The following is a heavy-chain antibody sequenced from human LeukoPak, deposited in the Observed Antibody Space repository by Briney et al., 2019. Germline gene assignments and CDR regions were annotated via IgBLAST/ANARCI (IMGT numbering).Heavy chain of an antibody. Sequence: PGRSLRLSCAASGFTFSGSAMHWVRQASGKGLEWVGRIRSKANSYATAYAASVKGRFTISRDDSKNTAYLQMNSLKTEDTAVYYCTRLSSTGAFDIWGQGTMVTVSS. CDR2: IRSKANSYAT. J-gene: IGHJ3*02. D-gene: IGHD4-17*01. CDR1: GFTFSGSA. V-gene: IGHV3-73*01. CDR3: TRLSSTGAFDI.